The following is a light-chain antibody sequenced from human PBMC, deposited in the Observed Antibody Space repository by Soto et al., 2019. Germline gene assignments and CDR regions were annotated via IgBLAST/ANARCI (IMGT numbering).Light chain of an antibody. Sequence: DIQMTQSPSSLSASVGDRVTITCRASQSISSYLNWYQQKPGKAPNLLIYAASSLQSGVPSRFSGSGSGTDFTLTISRLQPEDFATYYCQQSYSTPFTFGPGTKGDIK. CDR3: QQSYSTPFT. CDR2: AAS. CDR1: QSISSY. J-gene: IGKJ3*01. V-gene: IGKV1-39*01.